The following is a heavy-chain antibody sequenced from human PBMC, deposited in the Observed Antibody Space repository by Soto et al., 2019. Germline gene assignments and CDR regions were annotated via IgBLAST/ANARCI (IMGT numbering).Heavy chain of an antibody. D-gene: IGHD2-2*01. V-gene: IGHV4-31*03. Sequence: SQTLSLTCTVSGGSISSGGYYWSWIRQHPGKGLEWIGYIYYSGSTYYNPSLKSRVTISVDTSKNQFSLKLSSVTAADTAVYYCARVSLVPAADNWFDPWGQGTLVTVSS. CDR1: GGSISSGGYY. CDR3: ARVSLVPAADNWFDP. CDR2: IYYSGST. J-gene: IGHJ5*02.